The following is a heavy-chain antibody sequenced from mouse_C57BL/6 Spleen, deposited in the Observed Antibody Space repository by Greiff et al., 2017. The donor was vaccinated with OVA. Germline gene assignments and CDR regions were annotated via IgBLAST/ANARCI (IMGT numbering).Heavy chain of an antibody. CDR1: GYSITSGYY. Sequence: EVQLQESGPGLVKPSQSLSLTCSVTGYSITSGYYWNWIRQFPGNKLEWMGYISYDGSNNYNPSLKNRISITRDTSKNQFFLKLNSVTTEDTATYYCARDGYGSSYGAYWGQGTLVTVSA. V-gene: IGHV3-6*01. CDR2: ISYDGSN. CDR3: ARDGYGSSYGAY. J-gene: IGHJ3*01. D-gene: IGHD1-1*01.